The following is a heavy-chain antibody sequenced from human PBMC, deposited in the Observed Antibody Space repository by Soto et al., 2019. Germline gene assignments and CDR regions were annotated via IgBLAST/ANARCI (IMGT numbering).Heavy chain of an antibody. V-gene: IGHV5-51*01. CDR2: IFPGDSDT. CDR1: GYSFTSNW. J-gene: IGHJ6*02. CDR3: LILVLDDYYHGMDV. D-gene: IGHD6-13*01. Sequence: GESLKISCKGSGYSFTSNWIGWVRQMPGKGLEWMGIIFPGDSDTRYNPSFQGQVTISVDKSISTAYLQWSSLKASDTGMYYCLILVLDDYYHGMDVWGQGTTVTLSS.